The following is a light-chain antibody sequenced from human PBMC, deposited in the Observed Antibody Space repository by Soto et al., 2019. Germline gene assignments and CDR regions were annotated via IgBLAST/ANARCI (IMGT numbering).Light chain of an antibody. CDR1: SSDVGGYNY. J-gene: IGLJ2*01. CDR3: SSYTSSTPL. CDR2: DVS. V-gene: IGLV2-14*01. Sequence: QSVLTQPASVSGSPGQSITISCTGTSSDVGGYNYVSWYQQHPGKAPKLMIYDVSNRPSGVSNRFSGSKSGTTASLTISGPQAEDEADYYSSSYTSSTPLFGGGTQLTVL.